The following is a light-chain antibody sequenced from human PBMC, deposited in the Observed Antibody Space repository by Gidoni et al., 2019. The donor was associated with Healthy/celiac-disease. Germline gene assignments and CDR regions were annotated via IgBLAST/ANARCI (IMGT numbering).Light chain of an antibody. V-gene: IGLV1-44*01. CDR3: AAWDDSLNGPVV. CDR2: SNN. Sequence: QSVLTQPPSASGTPGQRVTISCSGSSSNIGSNTVNLYQQLPGTAPKILIYSNNQRPSGVPDRFSGSKSGTSASLAISGIQSEDEADYYCAAWDDSLNGPVVFGGGTKLTVL. CDR1: SSNIGSNT. J-gene: IGLJ2*01.